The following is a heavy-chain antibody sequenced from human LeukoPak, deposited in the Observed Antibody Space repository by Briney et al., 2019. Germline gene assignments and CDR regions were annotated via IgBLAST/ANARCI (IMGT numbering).Heavy chain of an antibody. Sequence: ASVKVSCKASGYTFTGYYMHWVRQAPGRGLEWMGRINPNSGGTNYAQKFQGRVTMTRDTSISTAYMELSRLRSDDTAVYYCARAQRGYSYGCFNCWGQGTLVTVSS. CDR1: GYTFTGYY. D-gene: IGHD5-18*01. J-gene: IGHJ4*02. V-gene: IGHV1-2*06. CDR2: INPNSGGT. CDR3: ARAQRGYSYGCFNC.